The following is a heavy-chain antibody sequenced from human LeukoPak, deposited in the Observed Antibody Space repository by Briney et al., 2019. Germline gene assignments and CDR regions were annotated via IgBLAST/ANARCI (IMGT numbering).Heavy chain of an antibody. CDR1: GGSISSSSYY. Sequence: SETLSLTCTVSGGSISSSSYYWGWIRQPPGKGLEWIGSIYNSGSTYYNPSLKSRVTISVDTSKNQFSLKLSSVTAADTAVYFCARREYYDSSGYRWGQGTLATVSS. D-gene: IGHD3-22*01. CDR2: IYNSGST. J-gene: IGHJ4*02. V-gene: IGHV4-39*01. CDR3: ARREYYDSSGYR.